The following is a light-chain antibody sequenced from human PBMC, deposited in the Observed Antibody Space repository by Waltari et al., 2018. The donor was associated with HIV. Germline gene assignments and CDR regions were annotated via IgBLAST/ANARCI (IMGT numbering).Light chain of an antibody. Sequence: AVVTQLPSLAVSPGGTVTRTCASATLAVPRGLCPYWFQRRPGQAPKTLLYDTSNRHSWTPARFSGSLLGGKAALTLTGAQFEDEADYFCLLSFNGVVVFGGGTSLTVL. CDR1: TLAVPRGLC. V-gene: IGLV7-46*01. J-gene: IGLJ2*01. CDR3: LLSFNGVVV. CDR2: DTS.